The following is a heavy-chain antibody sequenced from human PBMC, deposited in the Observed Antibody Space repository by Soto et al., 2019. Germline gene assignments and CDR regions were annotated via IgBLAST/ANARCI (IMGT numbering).Heavy chain of an antibody. J-gene: IGHJ6*02. CDR3: ARATFEYCSGGSCLGMDV. V-gene: IGHV3-33*01. CDR2: IWYDGSNK. D-gene: IGHD2-15*01. Sequence: QVQLVASGGGVVQPGRSLRLSCAASGFTFSSYGMHWVRQAPGKGLEWVAVIWYDGSNKYYADSVKGRFTISRDNSKNTLYLQMNSLRAEYTAVYYCARATFEYCSGGSCLGMDVWGQGTTVTVSS. CDR1: GFTFSSYG.